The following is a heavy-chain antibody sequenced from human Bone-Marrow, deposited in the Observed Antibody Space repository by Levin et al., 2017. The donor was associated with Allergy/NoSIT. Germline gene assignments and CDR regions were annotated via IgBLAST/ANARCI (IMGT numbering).Heavy chain of an antibody. CDR2: IYSSGST. J-gene: IGHJ4*02. D-gene: IGHD6-13*01. CDR3: ARQRTSGSGWYTFDY. Sequence: TTSETLSLTCTVSGGSISSYYWSWIRQSPGKGLEWIGYIYSSGSTNYNPSLSNRLTISVDTSKNHVSLKLSSVTAADTGVYYCARQRTSGSGWYTFDYWGQGTLVTVSS. V-gene: IGHV4-59*08. CDR1: GGSISSYY.